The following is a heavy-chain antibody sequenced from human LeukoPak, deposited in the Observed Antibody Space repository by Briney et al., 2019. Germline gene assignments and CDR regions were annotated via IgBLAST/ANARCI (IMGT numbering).Heavy chain of an antibody. CDR3: ARPYYGSGSADWYFDL. J-gene: IGHJ2*01. V-gene: IGHV1-46*01. Sequence: ASVKVSCKAPGYTFTSYYMHWVRQAPGQGLEWMGIINPSGGSTSYAQKFQGRVTMTRDTSTSTVYMELSSLRSEDTAVYYCARPYYGSGSADWYFDLWGRGTLVTVSS. CDR2: INPSGGST. D-gene: IGHD3-10*01. CDR1: GYTFTSYY.